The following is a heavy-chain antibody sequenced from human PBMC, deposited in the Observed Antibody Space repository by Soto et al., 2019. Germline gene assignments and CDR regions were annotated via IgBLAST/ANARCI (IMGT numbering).Heavy chain of an antibody. Sequence: ASVKVSCKASGYTFGHFYITWVRQAPGQGLEWMGAISPHNRNTNYAEKFRGRVTMTTDTSTTTAYMELRSLISDDTAIYYCARDEGGYDILTGYYKAHHFDQWGQGALVTVSS. CDR1: GYTFGHFY. CDR3: ARDEGGYDILTGYYKAHHFDQ. D-gene: IGHD3-9*01. V-gene: IGHV1-18*01. J-gene: IGHJ4*02. CDR2: ISPHNRNT.